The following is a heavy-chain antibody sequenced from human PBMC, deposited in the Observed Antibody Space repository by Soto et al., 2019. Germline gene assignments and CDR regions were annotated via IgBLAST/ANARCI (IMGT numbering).Heavy chain of an antibody. V-gene: IGHV1-69*01. CDR3: ARDRTRCSSTSCHYYYYYYGMDV. D-gene: IGHD2-2*01. Sequence: QVQLVQSGAEVKKPGSSVKVSCKASGGTFSSYAISWVRQAPGQGLEWMGGIIPIFGTANYAQKFQGRVTITADESTSTAYMELSSLRSEDTAVYYCARDRTRCSSTSCHYYYYYYGMDVWGQGTTVTVSS. J-gene: IGHJ6*02. CDR2: IIPIFGTA. CDR1: GGTFSSYA.